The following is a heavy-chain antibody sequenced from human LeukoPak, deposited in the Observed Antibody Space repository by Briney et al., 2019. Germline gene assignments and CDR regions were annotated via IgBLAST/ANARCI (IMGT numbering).Heavy chain of an antibody. V-gene: IGHV3-48*01. D-gene: IGHD4-17*01. J-gene: IGHJ4*02. Sequence: GGSLRLSCAASGFTFSSYSMNWVRQAPGKGLEWVSYISSSSSTIYYADSVKGRFTISRDNAKNSLYLQMNSLRAEDTAVYYCARDIAVTTNYWGQGTLVTVSS. CDR2: ISSSSSTI. CDR1: GFTFSSYS. CDR3: ARDIAVTTNY.